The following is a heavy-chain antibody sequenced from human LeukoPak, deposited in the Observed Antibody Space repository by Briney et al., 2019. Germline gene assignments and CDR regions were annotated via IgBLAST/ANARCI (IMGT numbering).Heavy chain of an antibody. Sequence: GGTLRLSCAASGFTISDSDRHWVRQASGTGPEWVAHIRSKTNTYAASYAASVKGRFTISRDDSKITASLQMNSLKTEDTAVYYCMARGDSYGLFDYWGHGTLVTVSS. CDR2: IRSKTNTYAA. D-gene: IGHD5-18*01. CDR1: GFTISDSD. CDR3: MARGDSYGLFDY. J-gene: IGHJ4*01. V-gene: IGHV3-73*01.